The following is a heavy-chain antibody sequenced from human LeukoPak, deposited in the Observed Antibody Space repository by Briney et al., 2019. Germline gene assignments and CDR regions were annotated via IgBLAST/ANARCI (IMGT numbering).Heavy chain of an antibody. CDR2: INHSGST. CDR1: GGSFSGYY. Sequence: SETLSLTCAVYGGSFSGYYWSWIRQPPGKGLEWIGEINHSGSTNYNPSLKSRVTISVDTSKNRFSLKLSSVTAADTAVYYCARGQTYYDFWSGYNNWFDPWGQGTLVTVSS. D-gene: IGHD3-3*01. CDR3: ARGQTYYDFWSGYNNWFDP. J-gene: IGHJ5*02. V-gene: IGHV4-34*01.